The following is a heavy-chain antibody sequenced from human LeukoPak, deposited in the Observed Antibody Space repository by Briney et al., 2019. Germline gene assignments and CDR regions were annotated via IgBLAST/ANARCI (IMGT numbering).Heavy chain of an antibody. J-gene: IGHJ6*03. CDR1: GYTFTSYD. CDR2: MNPNSGNT. CDR3: AREGAAAGTYYYYYMDV. V-gene: IGHV1-8*03. D-gene: IGHD6-13*01. Sequence: ASVKVSCKASGYTFTSYDINWVRQATGQGLEWMGWMNPNSGNTGYAQKFQGRVTITRNTSISTAYMELSSLRSEDTAVYYCAREGAAAGTYYYYYMDVWGKGTTVTVSS.